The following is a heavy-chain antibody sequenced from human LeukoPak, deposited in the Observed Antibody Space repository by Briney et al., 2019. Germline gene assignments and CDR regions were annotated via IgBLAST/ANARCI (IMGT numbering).Heavy chain of an antibody. CDR1: GFSLSTSGGG. V-gene: IGHV2-5*02. Sequence: ESGPTLVKPTQTLTLTCTFSGFSLSTSGGGVAWIRQPPGKALEWLALIYWDDDKRYSPSLKSRLTITKDTSKNQVVLTMTNMDPVDTATYYCARTQPHITVHTELGKSCTNCYDSSGYYPFDYWGQGTLVTVSS. CDR3: ARTQPHITVHTELGKSCTNCYDSSGYYPFDY. J-gene: IGHJ4*02. CDR2: IYWDDDK. D-gene: IGHD3-22*01.